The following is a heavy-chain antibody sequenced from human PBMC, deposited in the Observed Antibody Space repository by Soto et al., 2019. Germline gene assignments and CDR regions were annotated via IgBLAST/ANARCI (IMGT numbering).Heavy chain of an antibody. V-gene: IGHV3-74*01. D-gene: IGHD3-16*01. CDR1: GFTFSNYW. CDR2: INTDGSTT. CDR3: ARDLGGYASH. Sequence: EVQLVESGGGLVQPGGSLRLSCAASGFTFSNYWMHWVRQAPGKGPVWVSRINTDGSTTNYADSVKGRFTISRDNAKNTLYLQTTSLGAEVTAVYYCARDLGGYASHWGQGTLVTVSS. J-gene: IGHJ4*02.